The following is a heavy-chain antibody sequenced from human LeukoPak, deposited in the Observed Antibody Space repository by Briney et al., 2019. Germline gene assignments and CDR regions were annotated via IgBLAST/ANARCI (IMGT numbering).Heavy chain of an antibody. CDR1: GYTFTGYY. D-gene: IGHD1-26*01. CDR2: INPNSGDT. Sequence: ASVKVPCKASGYTFTGYYMHWVRQAPGQGLEWMGWINPNSGDTNHPQKFQGRVTMTTDTSISTAYMELSRLTSDDTAVYYCARDSGTVGAGTLDYWGQGTLVTVSS. J-gene: IGHJ4*02. V-gene: IGHV1-2*02. CDR3: ARDSGTVGAGTLDY.